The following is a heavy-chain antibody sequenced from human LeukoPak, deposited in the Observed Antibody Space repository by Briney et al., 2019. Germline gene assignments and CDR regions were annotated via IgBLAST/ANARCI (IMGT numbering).Heavy chain of an antibody. D-gene: IGHD3-22*01. Sequence: SETLSLTCAVYGGSISSYYWSWIRQPPGKGLEWIGYIYYSGSTNYNPSLKSRVTISVDTSKNQFSLKLSSVTAADTAVYYCASGGYDSSGYYYDDAFDIWGQGTMVTVSS. CDR1: GGSISSYY. V-gene: IGHV4-59*01. CDR3: ASGGYDSSGYYYDDAFDI. CDR2: IYYSGST. J-gene: IGHJ3*02.